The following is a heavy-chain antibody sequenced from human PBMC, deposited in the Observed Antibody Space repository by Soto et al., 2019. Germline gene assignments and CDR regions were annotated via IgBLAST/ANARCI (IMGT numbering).Heavy chain of an antibody. J-gene: IGHJ4*02. CDR3: VREDGKVGTNSAFDY. V-gene: IGHV3-21*01. D-gene: IGHD1-26*01. Sequence: EVQVVESGGDLVKPGGSLRLSCASSGFTFSTYTMNWGRQSPGKGLEWVSSINGRGNYIYYAESVKGRFTISRDNAKNSLYLQMDRLRAEDTALYYCVREDGKVGTNSAFDYWGLGALVTVSS. CDR1: GFTFSTYT. CDR2: INGRGNYI.